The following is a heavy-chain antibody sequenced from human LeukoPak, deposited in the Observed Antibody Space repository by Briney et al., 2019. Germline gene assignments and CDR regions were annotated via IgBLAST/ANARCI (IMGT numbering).Heavy chain of an antibody. D-gene: IGHD3-9*01. CDR3: AGSTGLDAFDI. CDR2: IYDSGTT. J-gene: IGHJ3*02. Sequence: PSETLSLTCTVSGGSISSYYWSWIRQPPGKGLEWFGYIYDSGTTNYNPSLKSRVTISVDTSKNQFSLKLSSVTAADTAVYYCAGSTGLDAFDIWGQGTMVTVSS. CDR1: GGSISSYY. V-gene: IGHV4-59*12.